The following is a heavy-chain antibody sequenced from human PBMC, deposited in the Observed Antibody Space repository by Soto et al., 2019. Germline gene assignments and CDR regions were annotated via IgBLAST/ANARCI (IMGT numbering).Heavy chain of an antibody. CDR1: GGSISSYY. CDR2: IYYSGST. Sequence: QVQLQESGPGLVKPSETLSLTCTVSGGSISSYYWSWIRQPPGKGLEWIGYIYYSGSTNYNPSLKSRVTISVDTSKNQFSLKLSSVTAADTAVYYCARDRDNWDKSNWFDPWGQGTLVTVSS. J-gene: IGHJ5*02. D-gene: IGHD1-20*01. CDR3: ARDRDNWDKSNWFDP. V-gene: IGHV4-59*01.